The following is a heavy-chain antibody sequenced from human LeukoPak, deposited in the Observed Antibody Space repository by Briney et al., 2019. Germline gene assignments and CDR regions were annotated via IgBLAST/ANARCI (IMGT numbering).Heavy chain of an antibody. Sequence: GSLRLSCATSGFTFRHYAMHWLRQAPGKGLEWVSAISPGGGNTYYADSVKGRCTLSRDNSKNTLYLQMNSLRAEDTAVYFCARDRRGSAAVFDSWGQGTLVTVSS. D-gene: IGHD6-13*01. V-gene: IGHV3-23*01. CDR2: ISPGGGNT. CDR1: GFTFRHYA. J-gene: IGHJ4*02. CDR3: ARDRRGSAAVFDS.